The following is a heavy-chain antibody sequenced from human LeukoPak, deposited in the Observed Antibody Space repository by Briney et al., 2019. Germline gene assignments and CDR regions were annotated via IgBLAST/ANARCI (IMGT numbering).Heavy chain of an antibody. CDR1: GFTFSSYG. CDR3: AKSYGYGGNSPSFDY. Sequence: GGSLRLSCAASGFTFSSYGMHWVRQAPGKGLEWVAFIRYDGSNKYYADSVRGRFTISRDNSKNTLYLQMNSLRAEDTAVYYCAKSYGYGGNSPSFDYWGQGTLVTVSS. J-gene: IGHJ4*02. D-gene: IGHD4-23*01. V-gene: IGHV3-30*02. CDR2: IRYDGSNK.